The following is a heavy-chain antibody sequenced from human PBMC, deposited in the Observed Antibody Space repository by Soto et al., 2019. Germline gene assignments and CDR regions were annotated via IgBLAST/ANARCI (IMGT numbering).Heavy chain of an antibody. CDR3: ARDEFDFWSGYYNV. J-gene: IGHJ6*02. Sequence: PSETLSLTCTVSGGSISSYYWSWIRQPPGKGLEWIGYIYYSGSTNYNPSLKSRVTISVDTSKNQFSLKLSSVTAADTAVYYCARDEFDFWSGYYNVWGQGTTVTVSS. CDR1: GGSISSYY. V-gene: IGHV4-59*01. CDR2: IYYSGST. D-gene: IGHD3-3*01.